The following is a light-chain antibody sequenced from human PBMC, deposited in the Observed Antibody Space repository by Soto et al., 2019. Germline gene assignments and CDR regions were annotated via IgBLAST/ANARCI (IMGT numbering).Light chain of an antibody. CDR1: QIISSW. J-gene: IGKJ1*01. V-gene: IGKV1-5*03. Sequence: DIQMTQSPSTLSASVGDRVTITCRASQIISSWLAWYQQKPGKAPKLLIYKASSLESGVPSRFSGSGSGTEFTITISSLQPDDFATYYCQQYNSYSATFGQGTKVEIK. CDR3: QQYNSYSAT. CDR2: KAS.